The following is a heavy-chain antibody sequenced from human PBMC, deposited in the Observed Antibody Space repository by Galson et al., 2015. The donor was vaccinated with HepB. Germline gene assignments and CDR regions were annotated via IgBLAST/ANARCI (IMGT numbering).Heavy chain of an antibody. CDR1: GFTFTSSV. CDR2: IVVGSGNT. Sequence: SVKVSCKASGFTFTSSVVQWVRQARGQRLEWIGWIVVGSGNTNYAQKFQERVTITRDMSTSTAYMELSSLRSEDTAVYYCAADGVYYYDSSGYHPYDPWGQGTLVTVSS. CDR3: AADGVYYYDSSGYHPYDP. V-gene: IGHV1-58*01. J-gene: IGHJ5*02. D-gene: IGHD3-22*01.